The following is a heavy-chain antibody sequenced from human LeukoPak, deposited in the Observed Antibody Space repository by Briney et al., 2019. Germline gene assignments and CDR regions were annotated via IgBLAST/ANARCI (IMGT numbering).Heavy chain of an antibody. CDR1: GFTFSSYA. J-gene: IGHJ4*02. V-gene: IGHV3-30-3*01. CDR3: ARRAVTTRAVDY. Sequence: GRSLRLSCAASGFTFSSYAMRWVRQAPGKGLEWVAVISYDGSNKYYADSVKGRFTISRDNSKNTLYLQMNSLRAEDTAVYYCARRAVTTRAVDYWGQGTLVTVSS. D-gene: IGHD4-17*01. CDR2: ISYDGSNK.